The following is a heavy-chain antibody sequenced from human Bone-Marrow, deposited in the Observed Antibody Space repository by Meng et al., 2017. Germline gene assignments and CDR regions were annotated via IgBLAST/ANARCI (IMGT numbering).Heavy chain of an antibody. V-gene: IGHV1-2*06. CDR3: ARDEDISAAGKLFGDY. Sequence: QRQLMLAWGEVKKAGASVNVSCKASGYTFPDYWLHWVRRAPGQGIEWMGRINPKSGDTHYAQRCQGRVTMTGDTSISTAYMELSGLRSDDTAMYYCARDEDISAAGKLFGDYWGQGTLVTVSS. CDR2: INPKSGDT. J-gene: IGHJ4*02. CDR1: GYTFPDYW. D-gene: IGHD6-13*01.